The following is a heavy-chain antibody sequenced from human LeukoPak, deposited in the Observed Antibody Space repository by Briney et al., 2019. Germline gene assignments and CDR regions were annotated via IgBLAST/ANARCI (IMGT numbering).Heavy chain of an antibody. V-gene: IGHV4-59*01. D-gene: IGHD6-6*01. J-gene: IGHJ4*02. CDR2: IYYSGST. Sequence: SETPSLTCTVSGGSISSYYWSWIRQPPGKGLEWIGYIYYSGSTNYNPSLKSRVTISVDTSKNQFSLKLSSVTAADTAVYYCARVRAARSFSFDYWGQGTLVTVSS. CDR1: GGSISSYY. CDR3: ARVRAARSFSFDY.